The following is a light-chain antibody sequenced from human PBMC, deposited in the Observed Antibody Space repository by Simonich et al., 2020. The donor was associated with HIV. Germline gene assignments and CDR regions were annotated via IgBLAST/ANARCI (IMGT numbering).Light chain of an antibody. CDR3: QQFYTTPWT. CDR1: QSVLYSSNNKNY. CDR2: WAS. Sequence: DIVMTQSPDSLAVSLGERATINCKSSQSVLYSSNNKNYLAWYQQKPGHSPNLLIYWASTRESGVPDRFSASGSGTDFTLTISSLQAEDVAIYYCQQFYTTPWTFGQGTKVEIK. J-gene: IGKJ1*01. V-gene: IGKV4-1*01.